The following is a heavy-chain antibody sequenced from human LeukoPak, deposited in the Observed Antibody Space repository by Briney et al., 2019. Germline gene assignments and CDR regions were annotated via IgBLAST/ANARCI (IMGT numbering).Heavy chain of an antibody. V-gene: IGHV3-7*01. Sequence: GGSLRLSCAASGFTFSSYWMTWVRQAPGKGLEWVANVGEDGSEKYYVDSVKGRFTISRDNAKNSLYLQVNSLRAEDTAVYYCARDGRSYDFWSAVRRFDPWGQGTLVTVSS. CDR3: ARDGRSYDFWSAVRRFDP. J-gene: IGHJ5*02. CDR2: VGEDGSEK. CDR1: GFTFSSYW. D-gene: IGHD3-3*01.